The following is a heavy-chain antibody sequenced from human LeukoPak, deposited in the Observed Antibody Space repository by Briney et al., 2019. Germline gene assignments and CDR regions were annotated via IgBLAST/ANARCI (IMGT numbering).Heavy chain of an antibody. V-gene: IGHV2-5*01. CDR2: IYWNDDK. CDR1: GFSLSTSGVG. J-gene: IGHJ3*02. Sequence: SGPTLVNPTQTLTLTCTFSGFSLSTSGVGVGWICQPPGKALEWLALIYWNDDKRYSPSLKSRLTITKDTSKNQVVLTMTNMDPVDTATYYCAHRRPSYDAFDIWGQGTMVTVSS. CDR3: AHRRPSYDAFDI.